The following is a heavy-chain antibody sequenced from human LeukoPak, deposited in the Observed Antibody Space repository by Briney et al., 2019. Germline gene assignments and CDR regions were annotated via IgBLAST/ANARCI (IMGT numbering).Heavy chain of an antibody. Sequence: GESLRLSCAASGFSFRHYNMHWVRQASGKGLEWVSSISRSSDYVYYADSEKGRFTISRDNAKNSLYLQMSSLRPEDTAVYYCARDRTDYGDFLPSDCWGQGTLVTVSS. J-gene: IGHJ4*02. CDR3: ARDRTDYGDFLPSDC. D-gene: IGHD4-17*01. V-gene: IGHV3-21*01. CDR2: ISRSSDYV. CDR1: GFSFRHYN.